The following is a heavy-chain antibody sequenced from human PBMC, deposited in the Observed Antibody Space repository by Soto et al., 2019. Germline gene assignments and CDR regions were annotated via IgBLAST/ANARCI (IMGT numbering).Heavy chain of an antibody. CDR1: GASIVGSNW. J-gene: IGHJ4*02. CDR2: IYHSGNT. V-gene: IGHV4-4*02. D-gene: IGHD4-17*01. CDR3: AISPYGHIDS. Sequence: QVQLQESGPGVVKPSGTVSLTCDVSGASIVGSNWWSWVRQVSGKGLEWIGEIYHSGNTNYNPSRKRRVTISIDKSKNQFSLKLTSVHAADTAIYYCAISPYGHIDSWGQGTLVTVSS.